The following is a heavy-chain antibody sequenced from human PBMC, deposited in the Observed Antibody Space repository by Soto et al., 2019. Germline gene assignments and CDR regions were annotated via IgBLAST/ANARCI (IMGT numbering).Heavy chain of an antibody. J-gene: IGHJ4*01. V-gene: IGHV1-69*06. CDR3: ATIRVRGGPLRFED. CDR1: GGLFSVFS. CDR2: VLPITGST. D-gene: IGHD5-12*01. Sequence: QVQLVQSGAEVKKPGSSVKVSCKTSGGLFSVFSFNWVRQAPGQGLEWMGGVLPITGSTDYAHKFQGRLTITADSSTSTIYMELSRLTSDDTANYYCATIRVRGGPLRFEDGGQGTLISVSS.